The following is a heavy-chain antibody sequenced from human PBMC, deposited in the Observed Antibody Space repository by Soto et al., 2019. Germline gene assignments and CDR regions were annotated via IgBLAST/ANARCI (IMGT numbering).Heavy chain of an antibody. CDR1: GFTVSSNY. V-gene: IGHV3-66*01. D-gene: IGHD3-10*01. Sequence: PGGSLRLSCAASGFTVSSNYMSWVRQAPGKGLEWVSVIYSGGSTYYADSVKGRFTISRDNSKNTLYLQMNSLRDEDTAVYYCARDPGHYGSGSPLDYWGQGTLVTVSS. CDR3: ARDPGHYGSGSPLDY. J-gene: IGHJ4*02. CDR2: IYSGGST.